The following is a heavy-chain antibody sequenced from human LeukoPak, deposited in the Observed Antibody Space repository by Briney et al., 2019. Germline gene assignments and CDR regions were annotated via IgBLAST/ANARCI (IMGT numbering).Heavy chain of an antibody. V-gene: IGHV4-39*07. CDR3: GRVTGYMIEDYYDY. CDR2: IFYNGGP. CDR1: GDSITNSNYY. Sequence: SETLSLTCTASGDSITNSNYYWGWVRQSPGRGLEWLGNIFYNGGPYYNPSFKSRVTISVDTSKNQFSLKLRSVTAADTAVYYCGRVTGYMIEDYYDYWGQGTLVTVSS. J-gene: IGHJ4*02. D-gene: IGHD3-22*01.